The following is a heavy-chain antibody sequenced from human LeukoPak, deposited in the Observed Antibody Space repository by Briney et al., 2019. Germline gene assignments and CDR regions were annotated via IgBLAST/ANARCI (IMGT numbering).Heavy chain of an antibody. V-gene: IGHV1-46*01. J-gene: IGHJ4*02. Sequence: GASVKVSCKASGYTFTSYYMHWVRQAPGQGLEWMGIINPSGGSTSYAQKFQGRVTVTRDTSTSTVHMELSGLRSEDTAVYYRARDQEGFDYWGQGTLVTVSS. CDR2: INPSGGST. CDR3: ARDQEGFDY. CDR1: GYTFTSYY.